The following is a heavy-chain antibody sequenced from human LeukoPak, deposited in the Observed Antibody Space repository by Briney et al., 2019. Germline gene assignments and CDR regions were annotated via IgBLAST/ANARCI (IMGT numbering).Heavy chain of an antibody. CDR1: GYTYTSYG. J-gene: IGHJ3*02. V-gene: IGHV1-18*01. Sequence: ASVKVSCKASGYTYTSYGISWVRQDPGQGLEWMGWISAYNGNTNYAQKLQGRVTMTTDTSTSTAYMELRSLRSDDTAVYYCARDPVTIDAFDIWGQGTMVTFSS. CDR2: ISAYNGNT. CDR3: ARDPVTIDAFDI.